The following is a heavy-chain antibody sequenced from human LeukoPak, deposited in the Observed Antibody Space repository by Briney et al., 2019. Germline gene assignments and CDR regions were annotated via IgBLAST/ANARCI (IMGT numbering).Heavy chain of an antibody. J-gene: IGHJ3*02. CDR2: ISYDGSNK. CDR1: GITLSSYD. D-gene: IGHD3-10*01. V-gene: IGHV3-30-3*01. CDR3: AKDRGVWAFDI. Sequence: GGSLRLSCAASGITLSSYDMHWVRQAPGKALEWVAVISYDGSNKDYADSVKGRFTISRDNSKNTLDLQMSSLRAEDTAVYYCAKDRGVWAFDIWGQGTMVTVSS.